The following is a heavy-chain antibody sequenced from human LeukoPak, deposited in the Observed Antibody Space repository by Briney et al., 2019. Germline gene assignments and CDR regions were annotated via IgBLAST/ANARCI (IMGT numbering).Heavy chain of an antibody. Sequence: GGSLRLSCAASGFTVSSNSMTWVRQAPGKGLEWVSVIYSDGSTFYAASVKGRFIISRDTSKNTLFLQMNSLRVDDTAVYFCARDRETWYFDFWGQGTLVTVSS. V-gene: IGHV3-53*01. CDR3: ARDRETWYFDF. CDR1: GFTVSSNS. CDR2: IYSDGST. J-gene: IGHJ4*02.